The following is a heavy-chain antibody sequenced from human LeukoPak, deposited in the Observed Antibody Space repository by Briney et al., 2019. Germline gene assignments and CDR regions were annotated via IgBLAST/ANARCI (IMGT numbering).Heavy chain of an antibody. J-gene: IGHJ4*02. CDR1: GFTVSSNY. CDR2: IYSGSTT. V-gene: IGHV3-66*01. Sequence: GGSLRLSCAASGFTVSSNYMRWVRQAPGKGLEWVSVIYSGSTTYYADSVKGRFTISRDNSKNTLYLQMNSLRAEATAVYYCAREYGDYVYYWGQGTLVTVSS. CDR3: AREYGDYVYY. D-gene: IGHD4-17*01.